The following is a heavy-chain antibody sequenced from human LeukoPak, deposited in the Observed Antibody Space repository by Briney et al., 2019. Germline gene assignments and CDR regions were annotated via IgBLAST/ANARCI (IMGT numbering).Heavy chain of an antibody. D-gene: IGHD3-22*01. CDR2: MYTGGST. CDR1: GFTISTNY. V-gene: IGHV3-53*01. J-gene: IGHJ4*02. CDR3: ARATFHYDSSGYPYFDG. Sequence: PGGSLRLSCAASGFTISTNYMSWVRQAPGKGLEWVSVMYTGGSTYYADSVKGRFTISRDNSKNTLYLQMNSLRAEDTALYYCARATFHYDSSGYPYFDGWGQGTLVTVSS.